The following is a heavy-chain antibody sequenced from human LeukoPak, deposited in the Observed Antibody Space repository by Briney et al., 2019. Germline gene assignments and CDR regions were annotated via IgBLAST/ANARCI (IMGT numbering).Heavy chain of an antibody. D-gene: IGHD2-15*01. CDR2: ISDSGGIT. Sequence: GGSLRLSCAASGFTFSSYTMSWVRQGPGKGLEWVSAISDSGGITYYADSVKGRFTISRDNSKNTLYLQMNSLKASDTAMYYCASLYCSGGSCWGPWGQGTLVTVSS. V-gene: IGHV3-23*01. J-gene: IGHJ5*02. CDR1: GFTFSSYT. CDR3: ASLYCSGGSCWGP.